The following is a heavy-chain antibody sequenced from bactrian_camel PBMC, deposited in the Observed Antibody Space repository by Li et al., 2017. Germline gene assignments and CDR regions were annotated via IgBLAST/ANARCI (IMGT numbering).Heavy chain of an antibody. CDR1: GDKNYA. Sequence: HVQLVESGGGSVQAGGSLTLSCAVSGDKNYAMAWFRQAPGKEREGVATISSDGRTKYLDSAKGRFSITHDKAKKTLFLETRSLKEDDSATYICAAEMYGSCRLEGGWGYYGQGTQVTVS. CDR2: ISSDGRT. J-gene: IGHJ4*01. V-gene: IGHV3S53*01. D-gene: IGHD6*01.